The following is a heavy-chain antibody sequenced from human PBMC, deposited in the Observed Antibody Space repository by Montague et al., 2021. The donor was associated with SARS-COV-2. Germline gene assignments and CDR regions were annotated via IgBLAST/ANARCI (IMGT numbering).Heavy chain of an antibody. V-gene: IGHV3-23*01. J-gene: IGHJ4*02. CDR1: GFTFGDYA. Sequence: SLRLSCAASGFTFGDYAINWVRQAPGKGLEWVASISGDGATAYYAESVLGRFAISRDNSKNTVLLQMDSLRVKDAAVYYCAKALYSGGFFFGSGSDFWGQGTLVTVSS. CDR2: ISGDGATA. CDR3: AKALYSGGFFFGSGSDF. D-gene: IGHD6-19*01.